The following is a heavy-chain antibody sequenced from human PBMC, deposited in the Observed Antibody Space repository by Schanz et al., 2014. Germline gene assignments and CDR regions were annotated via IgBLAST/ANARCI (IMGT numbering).Heavy chain of an antibody. V-gene: IGHV4-4*07. Sequence: QVQLQESGPGLMKPSETLSLTCIVSGGSMTTYYWSWIRQPAGKGLEWIGRIHSSGSTDYNPSLKSRVTISVDTSKNQFSLRLRSVSVADTALYYCAKGKDWLLYLGAFDIWGQGTLVTVSS. CDR2: IHSSGST. J-gene: IGHJ3*02. D-gene: IGHD3-3*01. CDR1: GGSMTTYY. CDR3: AKGKDWLLYLGAFDI.